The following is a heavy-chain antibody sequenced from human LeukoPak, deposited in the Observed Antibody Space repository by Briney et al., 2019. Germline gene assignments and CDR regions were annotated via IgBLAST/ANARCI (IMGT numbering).Heavy chain of an antibody. J-gene: IGHJ6*03. V-gene: IGHV4-59*01. CDR3: ARGHLSSGWSGGYYYYYMGV. Sequence: PSETLSLTCTVSGGSISSYYWSWIRQPPGKGLEWIGYIYYSGSTNYNPSLKSRVTISVDTSKNQFSLKLSSVTAADTAVYYCARGHLSSGWSGGYYYYYMGVWGKGTTVTVSS. CDR2: IYYSGST. D-gene: IGHD6-19*01. CDR1: GGSISSYY.